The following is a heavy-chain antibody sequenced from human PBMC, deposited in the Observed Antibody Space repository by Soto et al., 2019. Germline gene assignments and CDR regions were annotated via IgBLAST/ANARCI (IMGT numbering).Heavy chain of an antibody. J-gene: IGHJ4*02. Sequence: GGSLRLSCAASGFTFSSYWMSWVRQAPGKGLEWVANIKQDGSEKYYVDSVKGRFTISRDNAKNSLYLQMNSLRAEDTAVYYCAREGLHTPGPIYYFDYWGQGTLVTVSS. CDR1: GFTFSSYW. D-gene: IGHD2-15*01. CDR3: AREGLHTPGPIYYFDY. V-gene: IGHV3-7*01. CDR2: IKQDGSEK.